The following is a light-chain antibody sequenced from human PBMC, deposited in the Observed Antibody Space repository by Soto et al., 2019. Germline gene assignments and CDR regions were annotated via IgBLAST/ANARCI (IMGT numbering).Light chain of an antibody. CDR3: QQGYNIPFT. V-gene: IGKV1-39*01. J-gene: IGKJ5*01. Sequence: DIQMTQSPSSLSASIGDTVTITCRATQSINNYLNWYQQKPGKAPKLLIYTAFILQAGVPSRFSGSGSATDFTLTINNLQPEDFATYYCQQGYNIPFTFGQGTRLEMK. CDR2: TAF. CDR1: QSINNY.